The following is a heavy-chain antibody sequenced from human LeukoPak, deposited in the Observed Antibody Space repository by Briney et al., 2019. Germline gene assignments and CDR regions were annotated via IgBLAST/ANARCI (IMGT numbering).Heavy chain of an antibody. CDR1: GFTFSSYA. Sequence: GGSLRLSCAASGFTFSSYAMSWVRQAPGKGLEWVSAISGSDGSTYYADSVKGRFTISRDNSKITLYLQMNSLRDEDTAVYYCAKLRSGGPAAGNYWGQGTLVSVSS. D-gene: IGHD6-13*01. CDR3: AKLRSGGPAAGNY. J-gene: IGHJ4*02. V-gene: IGHV3-23*01. CDR2: ISGSDGST.